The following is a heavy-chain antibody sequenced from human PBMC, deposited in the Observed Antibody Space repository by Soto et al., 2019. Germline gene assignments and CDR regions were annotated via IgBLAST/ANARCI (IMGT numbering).Heavy chain of an antibody. CDR3: ARGDSGYVDLGY. CDR1: GFTFSHYW. V-gene: IGHV3-7*01. Sequence: EVQLVESGGGLVQPGGSLRLSCAASGFTFSHYWMSWVRQAPGKGLEWLANIKQDGSERYYVDSVKGRFTISRDNAKNSLYLQMNSLRVEDTAVYYCARGDSGYVDLGYWGQGTLVTVSS. J-gene: IGHJ4*02. D-gene: IGHD5-12*01. CDR2: IKQDGSER.